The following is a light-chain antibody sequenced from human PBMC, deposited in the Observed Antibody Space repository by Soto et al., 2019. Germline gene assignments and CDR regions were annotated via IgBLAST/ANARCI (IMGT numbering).Light chain of an antibody. J-gene: IGKJ1*01. CDR1: QSISSY. CDR2: DAS. V-gene: IGKV1-39*01. Sequence: DIQMTQSPSSLSASVGDSVTITCRASQSISSYLNWYQQKPGKATKLLIYDASSLQSGVPSRFSGSGSGTDFTLTISSLQPEDFATYYCQQSYSTPPTCGQGTKVEIK. CDR3: QQSYSTPPT.